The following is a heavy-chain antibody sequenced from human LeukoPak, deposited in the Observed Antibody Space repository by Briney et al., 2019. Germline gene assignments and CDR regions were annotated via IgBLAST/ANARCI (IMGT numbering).Heavy chain of an antibody. D-gene: IGHD1-26*01. CDR2: ISYDGSNK. CDR3: AGGSPLDAFDI. Sequence: GGSLRLSCAASGFTFSSYGMHWVRQAPGKGLEWVAVISYDGSNKYYADSVKGRFTISRDNSKNTLYLQMNSLRAEDTAVYYCAGGSPLDAFDIWGQGTMVTVSS. J-gene: IGHJ3*02. V-gene: IGHV3-30*03. CDR1: GFTFSSYG.